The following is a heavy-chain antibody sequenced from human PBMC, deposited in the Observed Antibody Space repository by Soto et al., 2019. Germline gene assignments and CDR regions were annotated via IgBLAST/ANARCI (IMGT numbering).Heavy chain of an antibody. CDR3: ARDRRGYYDSSGLDY. D-gene: IGHD3-22*01. J-gene: IGHJ4*02. V-gene: IGHV3-21*01. CDR1: GFTFSSYS. Sequence: EVQLVESGGGLVKPGGSLRLSCAASGFTFSSYSMNWVRQAPGKGLEWVSSISSSSSYIYYADSVKGRFTISRDNAKNSLYLQMNGLRAEDTAVYYCARDRRGYYDSSGLDYWGQGTLVTVSS. CDR2: ISSSSSYI.